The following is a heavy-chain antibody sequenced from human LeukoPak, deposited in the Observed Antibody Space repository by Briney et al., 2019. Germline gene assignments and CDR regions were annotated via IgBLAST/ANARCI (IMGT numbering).Heavy chain of an antibody. CDR2: ISGSGIST. CDR3: AKDQNYYDSSGSDDAFDI. Sequence: GGSLRLSCAASGLTFSTYAMTWVRQAPRKGLEWVSSISGSGISTYYADSVKGRFAISRDSSKNTLYLQMDSLRAEDTAVYYCAKDQNYYDSSGSDDAFDIWGQGTMVTVSS. V-gene: IGHV3-23*01. D-gene: IGHD3-22*01. CDR1: GLTFSTYA. J-gene: IGHJ3*02.